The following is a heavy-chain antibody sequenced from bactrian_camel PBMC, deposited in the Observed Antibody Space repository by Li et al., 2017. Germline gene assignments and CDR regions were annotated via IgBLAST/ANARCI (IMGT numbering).Heavy chain of an antibody. CDR2: ISATGDST. Sequence: VQLVESGGGSVQAGGSLRLSCAAFGFDFSTYCLGWVRQVSIKREGVASISATGDSTDYLDSVRGRFTISRDNTLNMIYLQMDNLQPEDTGVYYCAADLGRQSAVGARGPPGYGMSGRGTQVTVS. D-gene: IGHD3*01. J-gene: IGHJ4*01. CDR1: GFDFSTYC. V-gene: IGHV3S31*01.